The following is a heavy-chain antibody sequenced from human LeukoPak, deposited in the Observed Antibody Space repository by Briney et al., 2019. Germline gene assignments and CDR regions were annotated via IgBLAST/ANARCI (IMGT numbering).Heavy chain of an antibody. D-gene: IGHD3-22*01. CDR3: ARSYYYDSSGHLAS. CDR1: GYTFTGYY. V-gene: IGHV1-2*02. Sequence: ASVKVSCKASGYTFTGYYMHWVRQAPGQGLEWMGWINPNSGGTNYAQKFQGRVTMTRDTSISTAYMELSRLRSDDTAVYYCARSYYYDSSGHLASWGQGTTVTVSS. J-gene: IGHJ6*02. CDR2: INPNSGGT.